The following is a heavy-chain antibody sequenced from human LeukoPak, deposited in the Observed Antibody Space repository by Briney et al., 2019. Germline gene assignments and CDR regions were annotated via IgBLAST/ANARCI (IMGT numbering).Heavy chain of an antibody. V-gene: IGHV3-7*03. CDR2: IKQDGSKK. D-gene: IGHD3-16*01. Sequence: GGSLRLSCAASGFTFSSYGMHWVRQAPGKGLEWVANIKQDGSKKSYVDSVKGRFTISRDNAKNPLYLQMSNLRAEDTAVYFCARGGGLDVWGQGATVTVSS. CDR3: ARGGGLDV. CDR1: GFTFSSYG. J-gene: IGHJ6*02.